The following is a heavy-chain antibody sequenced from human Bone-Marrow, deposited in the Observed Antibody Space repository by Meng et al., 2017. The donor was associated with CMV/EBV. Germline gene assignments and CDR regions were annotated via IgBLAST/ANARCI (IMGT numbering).Heavy chain of an antibody. D-gene: IGHD2-8*01. CDR1: GFTFSSYG. CDR2: INWNGGST. J-gene: IGHJ4*02. V-gene: IGHV3-20*04. Sequence: GGSLRLSCAASGFTFSSYGMSWVRQAPGKGLEWVSGINWNGGSTGYADSVKGRFTISRDNAKNSLYLQMNSPRAEDTALYYCARVFGYCTNGVCYSDYWGQGTRVTVSS. CDR3: ARVFGYCTNGVCYSDY.